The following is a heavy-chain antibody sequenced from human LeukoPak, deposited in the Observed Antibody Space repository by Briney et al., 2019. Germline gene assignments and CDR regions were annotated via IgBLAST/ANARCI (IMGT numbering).Heavy chain of an antibody. Sequence: GGSLRLSCAASGFTFDDYGMSWVRQAPGKGLEWVSGINWNGGSTGYADSVKGRFTISRDNAKNSLYLQMNSLRAEDTALYYCARDLFGGTKVGATFGYWGQGTLVTVSS. CDR2: INWNGGST. J-gene: IGHJ4*02. D-gene: IGHD1-26*01. CDR1: GFTFDDYG. V-gene: IGHV3-20*04. CDR3: ARDLFGGTKVGATFGY.